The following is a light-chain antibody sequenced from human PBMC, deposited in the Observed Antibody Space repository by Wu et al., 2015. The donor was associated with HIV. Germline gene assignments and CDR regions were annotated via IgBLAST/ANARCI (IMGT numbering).Light chain of an antibody. J-gene: IGKJ2*01. Sequence: DIQMTQSPSSLSASVGDKVTITCRASQDIRNSVAWLQQRPGQAPKLLMYAASTLESGVPSRFSGTGYGTDFTLTISGLQPDDFATYYCQQYHTYYTFGQGTKLEIK. CDR1: QDIRNS. CDR2: AAS. V-gene: IGKV1-NL1*01. CDR3: QQYHTYYT.